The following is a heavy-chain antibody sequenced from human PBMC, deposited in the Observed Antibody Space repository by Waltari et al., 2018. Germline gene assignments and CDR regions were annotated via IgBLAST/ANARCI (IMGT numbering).Heavy chain of an antibody. Sequence: QVQLVQSGAEVKKPGSSVKVSCKASGGTFSSYAISWVRQAPGQGLEWMGGIIPIFGTTNYAQKFQGRVTITTDESTSTAYMELSSLRSEDTAVYYCARSPMVRGVIKGEDYWGQGTLVTVSS. J-gene: IGHJ4*02. CDR3: ARSPMVRGVIKGEDY. CDR2: IIPIFGTT. V-gene: IGHV1-69*05. CDR1: GGTFSSYA. D-gene: IGHD3-10*01.